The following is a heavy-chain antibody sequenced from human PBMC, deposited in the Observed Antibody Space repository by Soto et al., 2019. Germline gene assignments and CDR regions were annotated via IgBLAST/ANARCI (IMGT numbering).Heavy chain of an antibody. CDR2: ISGSGGST. D-gene: IGHD3-10*01. CDR1: GFTFSSYA. Sequence: PVGSLRLSCAASGFTFSSYAMSWVRQAPGKGLEWVSAISGSGGSTYYADSVKGRFTISRDNSKNTLYLQMNSLRAEDTAVYYCANALAMVRGVVYGMDVCGQRTTVTVSS. CDR3: ANALAMVRGVVYGMDV. J-gene: IGHJ6*02. V-gene: IGHV3-23*01.